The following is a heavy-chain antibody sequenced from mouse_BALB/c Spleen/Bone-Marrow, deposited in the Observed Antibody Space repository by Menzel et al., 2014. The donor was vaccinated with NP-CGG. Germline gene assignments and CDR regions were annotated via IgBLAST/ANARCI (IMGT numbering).Heavy chain of an antibody. D-gene: IGHD2-4*01. CDR2: INPSNGGT. V-gene: IGHV1S16*01. Sequence: QVQLQQSGAELVKLGASVKLSCKASGYTFTTYWMHWVRLRPGQGFEWIGEINPSNGGTNYNEKFKRQATLTVDKSSSSAYMQLTSLTSEDSAVYYCTLEFGITTKDFYALAYWGQGTSVTVSS. CDR1: GYTFTTYW. J-gene: IGHJ4*01. CDR3: TLEFGITTKDFYALAY.